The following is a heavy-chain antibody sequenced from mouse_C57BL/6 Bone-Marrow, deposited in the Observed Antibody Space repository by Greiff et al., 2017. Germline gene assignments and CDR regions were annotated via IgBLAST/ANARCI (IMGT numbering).Heavy chain of an antibody. CDR2: INPNYGTT. CDR1: GYSFTDYN. Sequence: VQLKQSGPELVKPGASVKISCKASGYSFTDYNMNWVKQSNGKSLEWIGVINPNYGTTSYNQKFKGKATLTVDQSSSTAYMQLNSLTSEDSAVYYCAGDYGSSPLYYFDYWGQGTTLTVSS. CDR3: AGDYGSSPLYYFDY. V-gene: IGHV1-39*01. J-gene: IGHJ2*01. D-gene: IGHD1-1*01.